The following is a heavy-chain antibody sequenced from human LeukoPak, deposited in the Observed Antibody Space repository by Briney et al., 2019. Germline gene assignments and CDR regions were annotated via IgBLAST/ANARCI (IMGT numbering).Heavy chain of an antibody. CDR1: GYTFTGYY. CDR2: INPNSGGT. J-gene: IGHJ5*02. D-gene: IGHD1-20*01. CDR3: ARDRDNWSPASFNWFDP. V-gene: IGHV1-2*02. Sequence: ASVKVSCKASGYTFTGYYMHWVRQAPGQGLEWMGWINPNSGGTNYAQKFQGRVTMTRHTSISTAYMELSRLRSDDTAVYYCARDRDNWSPASFNWFDPWGQGTLVTVSS.